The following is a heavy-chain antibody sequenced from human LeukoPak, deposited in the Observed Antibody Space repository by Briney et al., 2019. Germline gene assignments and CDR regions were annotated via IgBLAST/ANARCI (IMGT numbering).Heavy chain of an antibody. J-gene: IGHJ4*02. V-gene: IGHV3-49*04. CDR3: TRDQTPYY. CDR1: GFTFGDYV. CDR2: IRSKAYGGTT. Sequence: PGGSLRLSCTASGFTFGDYVMSWVRQAPGKGLEWVGFIRSKAYGGTTKNAASVKGRFTISRDDSKSIAYLQMNSLKTEDTAVYYCTRDQTPYYWGQGTLVTVSS.